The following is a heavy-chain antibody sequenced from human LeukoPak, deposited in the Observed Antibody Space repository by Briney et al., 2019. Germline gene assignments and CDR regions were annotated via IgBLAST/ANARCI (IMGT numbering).Heavy chain of an antibody. D-gene: IGHD2-2*03. V-gene: IGHV4-39*07. CDR2: IYYSGST. CDR1: GGSISSSSYY. Sequence: SETLSLTCTVSGGSISSSSYYWGWIRQPPGKGLEWIGSIYYSGSTYYNPSLKSRVTISVDTSKNQFSLKLSSVTAADTAVYYCARLDKDCWFDPWGQGTLVTVSS. CDR3: ARLDKDCWFDP. J-gene: IGHJ5*02.